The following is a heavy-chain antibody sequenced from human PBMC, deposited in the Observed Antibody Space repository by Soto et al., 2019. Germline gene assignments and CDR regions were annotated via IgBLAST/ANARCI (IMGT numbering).Heavy chain of an antibody. CDR3: AREGVDYYDSSGYGY. CDR2: IWYDGSNK. V-gene: IGHV3-33*01. J-gene: IGHJ4*02. CDR1: GFTFSSYG. D-gene: IGHD3-22*01. Sequence: GGSLRLSCAASGFTFSSYGMHWVRQAPGKGLEWVAVIWYDGSNKYYADSVKGRFTISRDNSKNTLYLQMNSLRAEDTAVYYCAREGVDYYDSSGYGYWGQGTLVTVSS.